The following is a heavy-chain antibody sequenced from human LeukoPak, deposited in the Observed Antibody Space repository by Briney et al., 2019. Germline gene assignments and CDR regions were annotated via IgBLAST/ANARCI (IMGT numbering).Heavy chain of an antibody. CDR3: ARSYGSGSYYNRNAFDI. CDR2: IYYSGST. V-gene: IGHV4-31*03. Sequence: PSETLSLTCTVSGGSISSGGYYWSWIRQHPGKGLEWIGYIYYSGSTYYNPSLKSRVTRSVDTSKNQFSLKLTSVTAADTAVYYCARSYGSGSYYNRNAFDIWGQGTMVTVSS. J-gene: IGHJ3*02. D-gene: IGHD3-10*01. CDR1: GGSISSGGYY.